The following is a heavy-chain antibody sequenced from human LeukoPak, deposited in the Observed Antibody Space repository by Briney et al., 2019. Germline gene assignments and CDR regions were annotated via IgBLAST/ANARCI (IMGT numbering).Heavy chain of an antibody. V-gene: IGHV4-28*01. J-gene: IGHJ4*02. CDR3: ARKENVYYYFDY. D-gene: IGHD3-10*01. Sequence: PSETLSLTCAASGYSITSSSWWGWIRQPPGKGLEWIGYIYHSGTTYYNPSLQSRVTMSVDTSKNQSSLKLSSVTAVDTAVYYCARKENVYYYFDYWGQGTLVTVSS. CDR2: IYHSGTT. CDR1: GYSITSSSW.